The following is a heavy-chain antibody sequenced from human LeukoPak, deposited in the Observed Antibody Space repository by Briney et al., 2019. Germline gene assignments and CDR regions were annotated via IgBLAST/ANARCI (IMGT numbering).Heavy chain of an antibody. V-gene: IGHV4-39*07. CDR1: GGSISSSSYY. D-gene: IGHD3-10*01. CDR3: AREMYYYGSGSQEYYYYMDV. CDR2: IYYSGST. Sequence: PSETLSLTCTVSGGSISSSSYYWGWIRQPPGKGLEWIGSIYYSGSTYYNPSLKSRVTISVDTSKNQFSLKLNSVTAADTAVYYCAREMYYYGSGSQEYYYYMDVWGKGTTVTVSS. J-gene: IGHJ6*03.